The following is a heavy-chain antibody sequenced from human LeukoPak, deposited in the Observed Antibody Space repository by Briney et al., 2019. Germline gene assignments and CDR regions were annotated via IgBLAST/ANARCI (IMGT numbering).Heavy chain of an antibody. CDR1: GGTFSSYA. CDR3: AGPHYYGSGSYPKDYYYGMDV. Sequence: SVKVSCKASGGTFSSYAISWVRQAPGQGLEWMGGIIPIFGTANYAQKFQGRVTITADESTSTAYMELSSLRSEDTAVYYCAGPHYYGSGSYPKDYYYGMDVWGKGTTATVSS. D-gene: IGHD3-10*01. CDR2: IIPIFGTA. V-gene: IGHV1-69*13. J-gene: IGHJ6*04.